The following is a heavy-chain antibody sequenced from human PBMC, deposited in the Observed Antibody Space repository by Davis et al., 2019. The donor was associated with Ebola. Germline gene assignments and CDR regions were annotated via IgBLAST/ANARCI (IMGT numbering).Heavy chain of an antibody. CDR3: ARDLHSYESVFRLMGY. D-gene: IGHD5-18*01. CDR1: GFTFSSYW. Sequence: GESLKISCAASGFTFSSYWMSRVRQAPGKGLEWVANIKQDGSEKYYVDSVKGRFTISRDNAKNSLYLQMNSLRAEDTAVYYCARDLHSYESVFRLMGYWGQGTLVTVSS. V-gene: IGHV3-7*01. CDR2: IKQDGSEK. J-gene: IGHJ4*02.